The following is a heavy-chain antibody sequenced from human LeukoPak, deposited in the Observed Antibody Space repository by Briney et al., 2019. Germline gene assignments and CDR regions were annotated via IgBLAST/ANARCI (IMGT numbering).Heavy chain of an antibody. Sequence: SETLSLTCTVSGGSISSSSSYWDWIRQPPGKGLEWIGNIYYSGSTYYNPSLKSRVTISVDTSKNQFSLKLSSVTAADTAVYYCARSLGDYYFDYWGQGTLVTVSS. CDR1: GGSISSSSSY. D-gene: IGHD2-21*02. J-gene: IGHJ4*02. V-gene: IGHV4-39*07. CDR3: ARSLGDYYFDY. CDR2: IYYSGST.